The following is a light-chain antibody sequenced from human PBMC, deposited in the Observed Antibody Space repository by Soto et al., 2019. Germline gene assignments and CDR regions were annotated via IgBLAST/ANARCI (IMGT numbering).Light chain of an antibody. CDR3: QQYGSSPWT. J-gene: IGKJ1*01. Sequence: ETVLTQSPGTLSLSPGERATLSCRASQTIRSNYLAWYRQTPGQAPRLLIYGASNRATGIADRFSGSGSGTDFTLIISRLEPEDFALYYCQQYGSSPWTFGQGTKGEIQ. V-gene: IGKV3-20*01. CDR1: QTIRSNY. CDR2: GAS.